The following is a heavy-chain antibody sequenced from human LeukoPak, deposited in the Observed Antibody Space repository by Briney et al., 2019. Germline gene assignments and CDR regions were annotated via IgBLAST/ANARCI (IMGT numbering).Heavy chain of an antibody. CDR1: GYTFTSYY. Sequence: ASVKVSCKASGYTFTSYYMHWVRQAPGQGLEWMGIINPSGGSTSYAQKSQGRVTMTRNTSISTAYMELSSLRSDDTAVYYCARDPSNTSGRYTYFDYWGQGTLVTVSS. D-gene: IGHD3-16*02. CDR3: ARDPSNTSGRYTYFDY. CDR2: INPSGGST. J-gene: IGHJ4*02. V-gene: IGHV1-46*01.